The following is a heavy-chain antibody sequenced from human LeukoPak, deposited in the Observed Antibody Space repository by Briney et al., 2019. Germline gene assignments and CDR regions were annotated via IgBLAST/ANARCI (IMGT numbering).Heavy chain of an antibody. J-gene: IGHJ5*02. Sequence: ASVKVSCKASGYTFTGYYMHWVRQAPGQELEWMGIINPSGRRTSYAQKFQGRVTMTRDASTSTVYMELSSLRSEDTAVYYCARGGPSYGHYAHNWFDPWGQGTLVSVSS. CDR3: ARGGPSYGHYAHNWFDP. CDR2: INPSGRRT. CDR1: GYTFTGYY. V-gene: IGHV1-46*01. D-gene: IGHD4-17*01.